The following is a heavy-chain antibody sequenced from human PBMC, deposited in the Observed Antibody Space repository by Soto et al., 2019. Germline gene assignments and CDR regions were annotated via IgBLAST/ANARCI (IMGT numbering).Heavy chain of an antibody. CDR1: GGTFSSYT. D-gene: IGHD1-26*01. V-gene: IGHV1-69*02. CDR2: IIPILGIA. J-gene: IGHJ5*02. CDR3: ARAKDSARGGWFDP. Sequence: QVQLVQSGAEVKKPGSSVKVSCKASGGTFSSYTISWVRQAPGQGLEWMGRIIPILGIANYAQKFQGRVTINAEKSTSTACMELSSLRSEDTAVYYCARAKDSARGGWFDPWGQGTLVTVSS.